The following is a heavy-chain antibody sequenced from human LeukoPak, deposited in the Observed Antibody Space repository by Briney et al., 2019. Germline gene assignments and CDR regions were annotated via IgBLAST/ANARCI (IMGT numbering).Heavy chain of an antibody. CDR3: ARESYVAGYYFDY. CDR2: ISGSGGST. CDR1: GFTFSSYG. V-gene: IGHV3-23*01. J-gene: IGHJ4*02. Sequence: PGGSLRLSCAASGFTFSSYGMSWVRQAPGKGLEWVSAISGSGGSTYYADSVKGRFTISRDNSKNTLYLQMNSLRAEDTAVYYCARESYVAGYYFDYWGQGTLVTVSS. D-gene: IGHD6-19*01.